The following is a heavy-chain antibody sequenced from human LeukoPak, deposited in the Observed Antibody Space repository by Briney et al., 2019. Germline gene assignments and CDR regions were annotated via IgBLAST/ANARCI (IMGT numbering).Heavy chain of an antibody. D-gene: IGHD1-26*01. CDR2: FYYSGNT. CDR1: GGSISSYY. V-gene: IGHV4-59*08. CDR3: ATVRPENSGSYYWDY. J-gene: IGHJ4*02. Sequence: PSETLSLTCTVSGGSISSYYWSWIRQPPGKRLEWIGCFYYSGNTNSNPSLKSRVTISVDTSKNQFSLKLMSVTAADTAVYYCATVRPENSGSYYWDYWGQGTLVTVSS.